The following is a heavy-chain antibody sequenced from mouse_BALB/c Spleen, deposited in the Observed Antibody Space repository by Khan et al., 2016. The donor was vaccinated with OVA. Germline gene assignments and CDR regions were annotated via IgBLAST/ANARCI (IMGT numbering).Heavy chain of an antibody. CDR1: GYSITSGYA. J-gene: IGHJ2*01. V-gene: IGHV3-2*02. CDR3: ARGNYYGYYFDY. CDR2: ISYSGVT. D-gene: IGHD1-1*01. Sequence: VQLQQSGPGLVKPSQSLSLTCTVTGYSITSGYAWNWIRQFPGNKLEWMGYISYSGVTSYTPSLKSRISITRDTSKNQFCLQLNSVTTEDTATYYCARGNYYGYYFDYWGQGTTLTVSS.